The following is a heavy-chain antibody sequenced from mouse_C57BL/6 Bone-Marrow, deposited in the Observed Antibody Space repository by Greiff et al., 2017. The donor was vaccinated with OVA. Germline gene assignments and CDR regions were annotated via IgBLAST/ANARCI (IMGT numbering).Heavy chain of an antibody. CDR2: IDPETGGT. J-gene: IGHJ1*03. Sequence: VQLQPSGAELVRPGASVTLSCKASGYTFTDYEMHWVQPTPVHGLEWIGAIDPETGGTAYIQKFKGKAILTADKSSRTASMELSRLTSEDSAVYYCTRVRFFMTTVVATYWYFDGWGTGTTVTVSS. CDR3: TRVRFFMTTVVATYWYFDG. D-gene: IGHD1-1*01. V-gene: IGHV1-15*01. CDR1: GYTFTDYE.